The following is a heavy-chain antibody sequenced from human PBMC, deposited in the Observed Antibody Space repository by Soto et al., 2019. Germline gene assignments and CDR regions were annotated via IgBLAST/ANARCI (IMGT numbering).Heavy chain of an antibody. CDR2: IRNRANSYST. Sequence: GSLRLSCAASGFIFSDHYMDWVRQAPGKGLEWVGRIRNRANSYSTEYAASVKGRFSVSRDDSENSLYLEMTSLKTDDTAVYFCARVGYSGYLRPLDYWGQGTLVTVSS. CDR3: ARVGYSGYLRPLDY. D-gene: IGHD5-12*01. V-gene: IGHV3-72*01. CDR1: GFIFSDHY. J-gene: IGHJ4*02.